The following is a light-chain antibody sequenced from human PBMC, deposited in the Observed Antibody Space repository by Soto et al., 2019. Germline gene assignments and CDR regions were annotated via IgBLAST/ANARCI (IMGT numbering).Light chain of an antibody. CDR2: GAS. J-gene: IGKJ1*01. CDR1: QSISDT. Sequence: ERVMPQCPVLLAVSPGARATLACRASQSISDTLAWYQQKPGQAPRLLLHGASTRAPGFPARFSGSGSGTDFTLTISSLQSEHFAVYYCQQYNNWPWTFGQGTKVEI. V-gene: IGKV3D-15*01. CDR3: QQYNNWPWT.